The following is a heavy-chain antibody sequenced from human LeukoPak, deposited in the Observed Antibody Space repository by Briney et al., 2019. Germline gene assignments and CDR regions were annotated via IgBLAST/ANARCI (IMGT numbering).Heavy chain of an antibody. D-gene: IGHD2-15*01. CDR2: IYNSGST. J-gene: IGHJ4*02. CDR3: ARAKGGGHYAY. V-gene: IGHV4-59*01. Sequence: PSETLSLTCSVSGGSISSYYWSWSRQPPGKGLEWIGYIYNSGSTNYNPSLTSRVTISVYTSKNQFSLKLSSVTAADTAVYYCARAKGGGHYAYWGQGTLVTVSS. CDR1: GGSISSYY.